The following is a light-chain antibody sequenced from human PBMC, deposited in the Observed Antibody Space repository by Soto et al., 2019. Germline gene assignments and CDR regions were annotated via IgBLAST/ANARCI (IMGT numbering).Light chain of an antibody. J-gene: IGKJ1*01. CDR3: QQYDNYSRT. Sequence: DIQMTQSPSTLSASVGDRVTITCRASHSISNWLAWYQQKPGKAPKLLIYRASNLEGGVPSRFSGSGSGTEFTLTISSLQPDDFATYNCQQYDNYSRTFGQGTKVDI. CDR1: HSISNW. CDR2: RAS. V-gene: IGKV1-5*03.